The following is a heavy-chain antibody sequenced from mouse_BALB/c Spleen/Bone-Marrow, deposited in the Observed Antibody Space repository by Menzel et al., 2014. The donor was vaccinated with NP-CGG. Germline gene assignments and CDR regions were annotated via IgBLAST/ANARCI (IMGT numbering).Heavy chain of an antibody. J-gene: IGHJ3*01. CDR2: SRNKAKYYTT. Sequence: EVKLMESGGGLVQPGDSLRLSCATSGFTFSDFYMEWVRQPPGKRLEWIAASRNKAKYYTTEYSASVKGRSFVSRDTSQSVLYLQMNALRAEDTAIYYCARDVGYGNYFVYWGQGTLVTVSA. CDR1: GFTFSDFY. D-gene: IGHD2-10*02. V-gene: IGHV7-1*02. CDR3: ARDVGYGNYFVY.